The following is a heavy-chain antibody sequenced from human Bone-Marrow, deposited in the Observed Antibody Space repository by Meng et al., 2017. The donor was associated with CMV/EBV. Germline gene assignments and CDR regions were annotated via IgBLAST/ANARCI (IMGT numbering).Heavy chain of an antibody. CDR3: ARTPRGYCSSTSCFYYFDY. Sequence: SETLSLTCTVFGGFTSSYYWSWIRQLPGKGLEWIGYIYYSGSTNYNPSLKSRVTISVDTSKNQFSLKLSSVTAADTAVYYCARTPRGYCSSTSCFYYFDYWGQGTLVTVSS. J-gene: IGHJ4*02. CDR2: IYYSGST. D-gene: IGHD2-2*01. CDR1: GGFTSSYY. V-gene: IGHV4-59*01.